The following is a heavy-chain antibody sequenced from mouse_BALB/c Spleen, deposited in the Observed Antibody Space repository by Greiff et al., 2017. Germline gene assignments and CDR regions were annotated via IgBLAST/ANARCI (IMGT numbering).Heavy chain of an antibody. D-gene: IGHD3-1*01. CDR3: ARSGGFDY. CDR1: GYSFTGYF. V-gene: IGHV1-20*02. CDR2: INPYNGDT. Sequence: EVQLQQSGPELVKPGASVKISCKASGYSFTGYFMNWVMQSHGKSLEWIGRINPYNGDTFYNQKFKGKATLTVDKSSSPAHMELRSLASEDSAVYYCARSGGFDYWGQGTTLTVSS. J-gene: IGHJ2*01.